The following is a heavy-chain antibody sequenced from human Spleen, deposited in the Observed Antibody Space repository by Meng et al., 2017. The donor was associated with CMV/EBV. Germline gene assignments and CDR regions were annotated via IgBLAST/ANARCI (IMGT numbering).Heavy chain of an antibody. J-gene: IGHJ6*02. D-gene: IGHD3-3*01. CDR2: ISSSGSTI. CDR1: GFTFSSYE. V-gene: IGHV3-48*03. CDR3: AKERGVYDFWNGNFHGMDA. Sequence: GESLKISCAASGFTFSSYEMNWVRQAPGKGLEWVSYISSSGSTIYYADSVKGRFTISRDNAKNSLYLQMNSLRAEDTAIYYCAKERGVYDFWNGNFHGMDAWGQGTTVTVSS.